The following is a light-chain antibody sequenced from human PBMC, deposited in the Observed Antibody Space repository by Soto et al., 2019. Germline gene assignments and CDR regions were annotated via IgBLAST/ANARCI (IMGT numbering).Light chain of an antibody. Sequence: EIFLTQSPGTLSLSRWEIATLSWRASQSIRTSLAWYQQKPGQAPRLVIFDASNRANGVPARFGGSGSGTDFTLTINSLEPEDFAVYYCQQRNVWPPITFGQGTRLEIK. CDR2: DAS. V-gene: IGKV3-11*01. CDR1: QSIRTS. J-gene: IGKJ5*01. CDR3: QQRNVWPPIT.